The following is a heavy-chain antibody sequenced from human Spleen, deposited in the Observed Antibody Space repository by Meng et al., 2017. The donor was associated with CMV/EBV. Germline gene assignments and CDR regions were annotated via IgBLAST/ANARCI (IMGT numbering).Heavy chain of an antibody. CDR2: IYTSGST. CDR3: ARSSARYFDY. J-gene: IGHJ4*02. D-gene: IGHD6-25*01. Sequence: QVHHKGSVHGLSKPSQTLSLPLSFLGVSIGSYYWSWIRQPAGKGLEWIGRIYTSGSTNYNPYLKSRVTMSVDTSKNQFSLKLSSVTAADTAVYYCARSSARYFDYWGQGTLVTVSS. CDR1: GVSIGSYY. V-gene: IGHV4-4*07.